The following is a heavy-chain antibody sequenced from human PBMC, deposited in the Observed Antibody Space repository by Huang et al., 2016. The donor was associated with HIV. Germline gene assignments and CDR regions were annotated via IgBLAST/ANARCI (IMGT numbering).Heavy chain of an antibody. CDR2: IFYSGST. CDR1: GGSISSYY. D-gene: IGHD6-6*01. J-gene: IGHJ4*02. CDR3: ASTLSKQLVGD. Sequence: QVQLQESGPGLVKPSETLSLTCTVSGGSISSYYWSWIRQPPGKGLEWIGYIFYSGSTNNNPAHKSRVTIAVDTSKNQCSLKLSSVTDADTAVYYCASTLSKQLVGDWGQGTLVTVSS. V-gene: IGHV4-59*01.